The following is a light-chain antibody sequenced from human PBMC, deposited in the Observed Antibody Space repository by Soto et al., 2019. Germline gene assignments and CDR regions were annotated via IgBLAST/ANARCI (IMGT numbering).Light chain of an antibody. CDR2: AAS. CDR3: QKDNSAPLT. J-gene: IGKJ4*01. CDR1: QGIGVY. V-gene: IGKV1-27*01. Sequence: DIQMTQSPSSLSASLGDRVTITCRASQGIGVYLAWFQQKPGKVPKLLLYAASTLQAGVPSRFSGSGSGTDFTLTISSLQPEDFATYYCQKDNSAPLTFGGGTKVEIK.